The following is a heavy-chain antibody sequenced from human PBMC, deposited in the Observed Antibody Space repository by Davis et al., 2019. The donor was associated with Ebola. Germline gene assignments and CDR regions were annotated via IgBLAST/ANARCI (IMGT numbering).Heavy chain of an antibody. J-gene: IGHJ3*02. D-gene: IGHD3-22*01. V-gene: IGHV3-33*01. CDR1: GFTFSSYG. CDR3: ARAWLRFTMIVVDAFDI. Sequence: PGGSLRLSCAASGFTFSSYGMHWVRQAPGKGLEWVAVIWYDGSNKYYADSVKGRFTISRDNSKNTLYLQMNSLRAEDTAVYYCARAWLRFTMIVVDAFDIWGQGTMVTVSS. CDR2: IWYDGSNK.